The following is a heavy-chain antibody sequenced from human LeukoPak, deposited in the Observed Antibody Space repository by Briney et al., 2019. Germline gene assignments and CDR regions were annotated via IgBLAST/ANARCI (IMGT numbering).Heavy chain of an antibody. V-gene: IGHV3-30*02. CDR1: GFTFSSYG. Sequence: GGSLRLSCAASGFTFSSYGMHWVRQAPGKGLEWVAFIRYDGSNKYYADSVKGRFTISRDNSKNTLYLQMNSLRAEDTAVYYCARDRGHGVPSSTSSHEGGDPYGMDVWGQGTTVTVSS. CDR3: ARDRGHGVPSSTSSHEGGDPYGMDV. D-gene: IGHD2-2*01. J-gene: IGHJ6*02. CDR2: IRYDGSNK.